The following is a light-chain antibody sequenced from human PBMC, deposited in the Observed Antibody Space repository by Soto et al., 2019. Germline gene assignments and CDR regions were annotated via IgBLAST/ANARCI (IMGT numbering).Light chain of an antibody. CDR1: SSDVGAYNY. CDR3: SSKRGRNSYV. Sequence: QSVLTQPPSAPGSPGRSVTISCTGTSSDVGAYNYVSWYQQHPGKAPKLMIYEVSKRPSGVPDRFSGSKSGNTASLTVSGLQTEDEADYYCSSKRGRNSYVFGTGTKVTVL. CDR2: EVS. J-gene: IGLJ1*01. V-gene: IGLV2-8*01.